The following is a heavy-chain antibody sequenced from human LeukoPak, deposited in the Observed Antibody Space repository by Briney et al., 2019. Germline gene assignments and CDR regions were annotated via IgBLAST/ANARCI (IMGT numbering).Heavy chain of an antibody. V-gene: IGHV4-4*07. CDR1: GGSISSYY. J-gene: IGHJ4*02. Sequence: SETLSLTCTVSGGSISSYYWSWIRQPAGKGLEWIGRIYTSGSTNYNPSLKSRVTISVDTSKNQFSLKLSSVTAADTAVYYCARDRRSSSSWYFDYWGQGTLVTVSS. D-gene: IGHD6-13*01. CDR2: IYTSGST. CDR3: ARDRRSSSSWYFDY.